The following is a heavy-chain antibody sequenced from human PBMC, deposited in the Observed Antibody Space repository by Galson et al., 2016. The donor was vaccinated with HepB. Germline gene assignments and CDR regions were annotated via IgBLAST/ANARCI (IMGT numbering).Heavy chain of an antibody. CDR2: MYHSGYT. D-gene: IGHD2-2*01. CDR1: GDPISGNNW. Sequence: ETLSLTCAVSGDPISGNNWWSWVRQPPGKGLEWMGEMYHSGYTNYNPSLKSRVFVSVDTSKNQFSLKLTSLTAADTAVYYCARRVSHCSSSTCLLDSWGQGTPVTVSS. V-gene: IGHV4-4*02. J-gene: IGHJ4*02. CDR3: ARRVSHCSSSTCLLDS.